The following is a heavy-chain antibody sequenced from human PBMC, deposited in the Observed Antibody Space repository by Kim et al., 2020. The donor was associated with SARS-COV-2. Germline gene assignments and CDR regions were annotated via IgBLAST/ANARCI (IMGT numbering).Heavy chain of an antibody. CDR2: INPSGGST. V-gene: IGHV1-46*01. CDR3: ASSSWPRYYYYGMDV. J-gene: IGHJ6*02. CDR1: GYTFTSYY. Sequence: ASVKVSCKASGYTFTSYYMHWVRQAPGQGLEWMGIINPSGGSTSYAQKFQGRVTMTRDTSTSTVYMELSSLRSEDTAVYYCASSSWPRYYYYGMDVWGQGTTVTVSS. D-gene: IGHD6-13*01.